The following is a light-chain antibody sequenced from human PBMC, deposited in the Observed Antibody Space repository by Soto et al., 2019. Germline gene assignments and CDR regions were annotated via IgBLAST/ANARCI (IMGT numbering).Light chain of an antibody. CDR1: SGYVGGYDY. CDR3: CSYISTSTYV. Sequence: QSALAQPASVSGSPGQSITISCTGTSGYVGGYDYVSWYQQHPDRAPKLMISEVSNRPSGVSNRFSGSTSVNSASLTISGLQAEDEADYYCCSYISTSTYVFGTGTKLTVL. CDR2: EVS. V-gene: IGLV2-14*01. J-gene: IGLJ1*01.